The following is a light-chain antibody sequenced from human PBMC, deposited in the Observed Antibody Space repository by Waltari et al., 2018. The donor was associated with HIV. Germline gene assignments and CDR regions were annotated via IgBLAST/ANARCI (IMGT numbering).Light chain of an antibody. V-gene: IGLV6-57*01. CDR1: GGSITSNY. CDR2: EDD. CDR3: QSSDRNNQV. Sequence: NFMLTQPHSVSESPGKTVTISCTRTGGSITSNYVQWYQRRPGGSPTTVIYEDDQRPSGVPGGFSGSIDSSSNSAFLTISGLKPEDEADYYCQSSDRNNQVFGGGTKLTVL. J-gene: IGLJ3*02.